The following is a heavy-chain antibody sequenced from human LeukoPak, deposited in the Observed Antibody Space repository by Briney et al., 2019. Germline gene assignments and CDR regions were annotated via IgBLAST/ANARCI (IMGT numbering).Heavy chain of an antibody. CDR2: MNPNSGNT. J-gene: IGHJ6*02. V-gene: IGHV1-8*01. Sequence: ASVKVSCKASGYTLTSYDINWVRQATGQGLEWMGWMNPNSGNTGYAQKFQGRVTMTRNTSISTAYMELSSLRSEDTAVYYCAREGYGLWFGELLRSYYYYGMDVWGQGTTVTVSS. D-gene: IGHD3-10*01. CDR3: AREGYGLWFGELLRSYYYYGMDV. CDR1: GYTLTSYD.